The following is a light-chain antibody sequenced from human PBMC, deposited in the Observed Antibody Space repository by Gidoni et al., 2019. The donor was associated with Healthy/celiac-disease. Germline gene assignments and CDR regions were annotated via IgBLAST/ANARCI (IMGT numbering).Light chain of an antibody. Sequence: PGQSITISCTGTSSDVGGYNYVSWYQQHPGKAPKLMIYEVSNRPSGVSNRFSGSKSGNTASLTISGLQAEDEADYYCSSYTSSSTLWVFGGGTKLTVL. V-gene: IGLV2-14*01. CDR1: SSDVGGYNY. J-gene: IGLJ3*02. CDR3: SSYTSSSTLWV. CDR2: EVS.